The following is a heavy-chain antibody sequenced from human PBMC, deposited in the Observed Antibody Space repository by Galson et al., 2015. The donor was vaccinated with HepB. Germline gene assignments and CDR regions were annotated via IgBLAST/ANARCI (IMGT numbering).Heavy chain of an antibody. CDR1: GYTFTDYY. J-gene: IGHJ4*02. CDR2: VDPEDGET. CDR3: ATAGSGSGSYFLYYFDY. V-gene: IGHV1-69-2*01. D-gene: IGHD1-26*01. Sequence: VKVSCKVSGYTFTDYYMHWVQQAPGKGLEWMGLVDPEDGETIYAEKFQGRVTLTADTSTDTAYMELSSLRSEDTAVYYCATAGSGSGSYFLYYFDYWGQGTLVTVSS.